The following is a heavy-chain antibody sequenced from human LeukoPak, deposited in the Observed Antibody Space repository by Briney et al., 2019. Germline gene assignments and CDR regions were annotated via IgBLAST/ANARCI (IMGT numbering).Heavy chain of an antibody. D-gene: IGHD6-13*01. J-gene: IGHJ4*02. CDR3: AKEGIAAVSDY. Sequence: GGSLRLSCAASGFTFSSYGMHWVRQAPGKGLEWVAVISYDGSNKYYADSVKGRFTISRDNSKNTLYLQMNSLRAEDTAVYYCAKEGIAAVSDYWGQGTLVTVSS. CDR2: ISYDGSNK. V-gene: IGHV3-30*18. CDR1: GFTFSSYG.